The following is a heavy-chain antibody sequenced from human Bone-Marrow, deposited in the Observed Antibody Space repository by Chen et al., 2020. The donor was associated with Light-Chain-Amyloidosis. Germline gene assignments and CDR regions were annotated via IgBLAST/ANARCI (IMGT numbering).Heavy chain of an antibody. V-gene: IGHV5-51*01. D-gene: IGHD5-12*01. CDR1: GYTFPNYW. CDR2: NYPDDSAA. CDR3: ARRRDGYNFDY. Sequence: EVQLEQSGPEVKKPGESLKISCKGSGYTFPNYWIGWVRKMPGEGLECVGVNYPDDSAARYSRSFGCLFTISAYKSITTAYLQWRSLKASATAMYYCARRRDGYNFDYWGQGTLVTVSS. J-gene: IGHJ4*02.